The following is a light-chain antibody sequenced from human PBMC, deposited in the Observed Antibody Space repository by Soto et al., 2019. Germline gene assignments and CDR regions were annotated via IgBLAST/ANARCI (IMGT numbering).Light chain of an antibody. V-gene: IGKV3-20*01. CDR3: KQYGSSPWT. J-gene: IGKJ1*01. Sequence: EIRLTQSPGTLSLSPKERATVSCRASQSVTSTYLAWYQQKPGQAPRLLISGASSRATGVPDRFSGSGSGTDFTLTISRLEPEDFAVYYCKQYGSSPWTFGQGTKVE. CDR2: GAS. CDR1: QSVTSTY.